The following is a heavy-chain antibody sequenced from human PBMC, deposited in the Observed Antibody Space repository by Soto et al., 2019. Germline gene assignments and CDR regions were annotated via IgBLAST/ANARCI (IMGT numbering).Heavy chain of an antibody. D-gene: IGHD3-10*01. CDR3: ARISFYYGSGSYYNLNWFDP. V-gene: IGHV4-30-4*01. Sequence: SETLSLTCTVSGGSISSGDYYWSWIRQPPGKGLEWIGYIYYSRSTYYNPSLKSRVTISVDTSKNQFSLKLSSVTAADTAVYYCARISFYYGSGSYYNLNWFDPWGQGTLVTVSS. CDR2: IYYSRST. CDR1: GGSISSGDYY. J-gene: IGHJ5*02.